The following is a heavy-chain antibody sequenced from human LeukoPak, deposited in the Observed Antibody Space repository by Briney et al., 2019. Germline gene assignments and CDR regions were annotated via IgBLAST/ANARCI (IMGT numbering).Heavy chain of an antibody. CDR3: AKKGYYDGSGYYMYYFDH. V-gene: IGHV3-30*02. J-gene: IGHJ4*02. CDR2: IRYDGSKT. D-gene: IGHD3-22*01. CDR1: GFTFSTYG. Sequence: GGSLRLSCAASGFTFSTYGIHWARQAPGKGLEWVAFIRYDGSKTHYADSVKGRFTISRDNSKNMVYLQMNSLRAEDTAVYYCAKKGYYDGSGYYMYYFDHWGQGALVTVSS.